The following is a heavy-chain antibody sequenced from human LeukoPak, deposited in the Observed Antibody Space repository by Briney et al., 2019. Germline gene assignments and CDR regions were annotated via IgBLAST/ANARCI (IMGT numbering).Heavy chain of an antibody. CDR2: INPKSGRT. J-gene: IGHJ4*02. V-gene: IGHV1-8*01. D-gene: IGHD6-13*01. CDR1: GYTFTSSD. CDR3: ARGRSGLAAAGTYDY. Sequence: VKVSFKASGYTFTSSDINWLRQATGQGLEWMGWINPKSGRTGYAKKFQARVSMTMNTSISTAYMEVSSLRFEDTAVYYCARGRSGLAAAGTYDYWGQGTLIT.